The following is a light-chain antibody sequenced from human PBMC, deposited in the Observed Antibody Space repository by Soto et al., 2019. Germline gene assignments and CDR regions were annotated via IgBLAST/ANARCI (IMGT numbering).Light chain of an antibody. Sequence: QSALTQPASVSGSPGQSITISCTGTNSDVGDYNYVSWYQHHPGKAPKLMIYEVSNRPSGVSNRFSGSKSGNTASLTISGLQAEDEADYYCSSYTSSITLVVFGGGTKLTV. CDR1: NSDVGDYNY. CDR3: SSYTSSITLVV. V-gene: IGLV2-14*01. J-gene: IGLJ2*01. CDR2: EVS.